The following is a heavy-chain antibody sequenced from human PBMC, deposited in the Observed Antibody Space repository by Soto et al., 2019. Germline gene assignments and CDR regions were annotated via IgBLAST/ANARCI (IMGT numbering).Heavy chain of an antibody. Sequence: APGQGLEWMGGIIPIFGAANYAQKFQGRVTITADESTSTAYMELSSLRSEDTAVYYCARGSLGDSSGYYYGWGQGTLVTVSS. CDR3: ARGSLGDSSGYYYG. V-gene: IGHV1-69*01. D-gene: IGHD3-22*01. J-gene: IGHJ4*02. CDR2: IIPIFGAA.